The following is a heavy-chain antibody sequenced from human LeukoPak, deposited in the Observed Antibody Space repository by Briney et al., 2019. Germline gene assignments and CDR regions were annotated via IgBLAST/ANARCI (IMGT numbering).Heavy chain of an antibody. CDR2: ISAYNGNT. J-gene: IGHJ4*02. Sequence: ASVKVSCKASGYTFTSYGISWVRQAPGQGLEWMGWISAYNGNTNYAQKLQGRVTMTTDTSTSTAYMELRGLRSDDTAVYYCARAREEKLRYFDWLYFQDYWGQGTLVTVSS. CDR1: GYTFTSYG. V-gene: IGHV1-18*01. D-gene: IGHD3-9*01. CDR3: ARAREEKLRYFDWLYFQDY.